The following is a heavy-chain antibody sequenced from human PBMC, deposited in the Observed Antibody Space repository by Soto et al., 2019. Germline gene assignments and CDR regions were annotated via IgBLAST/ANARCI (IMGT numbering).Heavy chain of an antibody. V-gene: IGHV1-69*02. CDR2: IIPILGIA. J-gene: IGHJ5*02. D-gene: IGHD4-17*01. CDR3: ARLNDYGDSKKWFDP. Sequence: SVKVSCKASGGTFGSYTISWVRQAPGQGLEWMGRIIPILGIANYAQKFQGRVTITADKSTSTAYMELSSLRSEDTAVYYCARLNDYGDSKKWFDPWGQGTLVTVSS. CDR1: GGTFGSYT.